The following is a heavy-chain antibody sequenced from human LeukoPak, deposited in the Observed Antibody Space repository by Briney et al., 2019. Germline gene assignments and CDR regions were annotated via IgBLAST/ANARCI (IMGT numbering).Heavy chain of an antibody. D-gene: IGHD6-6*01. Sequence: SQTLSLTCTVSGGSISSGGYYWSWIRQPPGKGLEWIGYIYHSGSTYYNPSLKSRVTISVDRSKNQFSLKLSSVTAADTAVYYCARDLCDSSSCYYYYMDVWGKGTTVTVSS. CDR2: IYHSGST. J-gene: IGHJ6*03. CDR3: ARDLCDSSSCYYYYMDV. V-gene: IGHV4-30-2*01. CDR1: GGSISSGGYY.